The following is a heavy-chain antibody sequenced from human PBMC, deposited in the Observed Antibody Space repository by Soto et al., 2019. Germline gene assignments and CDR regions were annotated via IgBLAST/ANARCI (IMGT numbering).Heavy chain of an antibody. CDR2: IYYSGST. V-gene: IGHV4-31*03. D-gene: IGHD6-13*01. J-gene: IGHJ6*02. Sequence: SETLSLTCTVSGGSISSGGYYWSWLRKHPGKGLEWIGYIYYSGSTYYNPSLKSRVTISVDTSKNQFSLKLSSVTAADTAVYYCARDSSSWQNYGMDVWGQGTTVTVSS. CDR3: ARDSSSWQNYGMDV. CDR1: GGSISSGGYY.